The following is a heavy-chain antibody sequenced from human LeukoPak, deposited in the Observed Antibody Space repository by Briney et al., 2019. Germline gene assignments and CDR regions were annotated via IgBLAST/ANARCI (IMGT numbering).Heavy chain of an antibody. CDR1: GGSISSSSYY. D-gene: IGHD3-22*01. CDR2: IYYSGTT. CDR3: ARWYYYDRSGYPPSYFDN. Sequence: SETLSLTCTVSGGSISSSSYYWGRIRQPPGKGLGWIGSIYYSGTTYYNPSLKSRVTISVDTSKNQFSLKLRSVTAADTAVYYCARWYYYDRSGYPPSYFDNWGQGTLVTVSS. J-gene: IGHJ4*02. V-gene: IGHV4-39*01.